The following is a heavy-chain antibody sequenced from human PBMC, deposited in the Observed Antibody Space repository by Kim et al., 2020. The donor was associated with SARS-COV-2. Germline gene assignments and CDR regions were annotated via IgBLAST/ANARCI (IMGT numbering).Heavy chain of an antibody. D-gene: IGHD2-15*01. J-gene: IGHJ4*02. V-gene: IGHV1-69*13. CDR1: GGTFSSYA. CDR2: IIPIFGTA. Sequence: SVKVSCKASGGTFSSYAISWVRQAPGQGLEWMGGIIPIFGTANYAQKFQGRVTITADESTSTAYMELSSLRSEDTAVYYCARGRICVRYCSGGSCYCFDYWGQGTLVTVSS. CDR3: ARGRICVRYCSGGSCYCFDY.